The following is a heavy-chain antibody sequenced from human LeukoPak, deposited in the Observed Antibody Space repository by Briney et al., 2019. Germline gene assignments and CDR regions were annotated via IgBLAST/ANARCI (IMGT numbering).Heavy chain of an antibody. Sequence: GASVKVSCKASGYTFTGYYMHWVRQAPGQGLEWMGWINPNSGGTNYAQKFQGRVTMTRDTSISTAYMELSRLRSDDTAVYYCARVVKGPLVATSRLWDYWGQGTLVTVSS. V-gene: IGHV1-2*02. CDR1: GYTFTGYY. CDR3: ARVVKGPLVATSRLWDY. CDR2: INPNSGGT. J-gene: IGHJ4*02. D-gene: IGHD5-12*01.